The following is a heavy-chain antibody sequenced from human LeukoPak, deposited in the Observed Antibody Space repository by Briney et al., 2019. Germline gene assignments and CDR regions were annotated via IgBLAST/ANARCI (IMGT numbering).Heavy chain of an antibody. CDR1: GGTFSSYA. CDR3: AGGIRLIAAAGLLFDY. CDR2: IIPIFGTA. Sequence: ASVKVSCKASGGTFSSYAISWVRQAPGQGLEWMGGIIPIFGTANYAQKFQGRVTITADKSTSTAYMELSSLRSEDTAVYYCAGGIRLIAAAGLLFDYWGQGTLVTVSS. J-gene: IGHJ4*02. V-gene: IGHV1-69*06. D-gene: IGHD6-13*01.